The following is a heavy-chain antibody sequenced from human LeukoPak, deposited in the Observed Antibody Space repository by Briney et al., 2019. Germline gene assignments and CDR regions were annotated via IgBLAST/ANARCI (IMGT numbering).Heavy chain of an antibody. CDR1: GYSISTGHY. J-gene: IGHJ4*02. CDR3: ARFYSVRGTDY. Sequence: SETLSLTCTVSGYSISTGHYWGWIRQPPGKGLEWIGSVYEGETTYYNPSLKSRVTISVDTSKNQFSLKLSSVTAADTAVYYCARFYSVRGTDYWGQGTLVTVSS. CDR2: VYEGETT. D-gene: IGHD3-16*01. V-gene: IGHV4-38-2*02.